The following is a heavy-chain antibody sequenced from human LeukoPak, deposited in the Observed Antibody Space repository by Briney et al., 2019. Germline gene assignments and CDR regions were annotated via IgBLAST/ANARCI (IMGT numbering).Heavy chain of an antibody. Sequence: GGSLRLSCAASGFTFSRYAMHWVRQAPGKGLEWVAVISNDGSNRYYADSVKGRLTISRDNSKNSLYLQIDSLRAEDTAVYFCARQDWISAPYYYFYMDVWGKGTTVTVSS. CDR2: ISNDGSNR. V-gene: IGHV3-30-3*01. J-gene: IGHJ6*03. CDR1: GFTFSRYA. CDR3: ARQDWISAPYYYFYMDV. D-gene: IGHD3-9*01.